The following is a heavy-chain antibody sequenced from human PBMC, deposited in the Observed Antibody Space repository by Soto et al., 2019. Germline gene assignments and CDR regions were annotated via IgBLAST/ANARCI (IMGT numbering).Heavy chain of an antibody. D-gene: IGHD2-2*01. J-gene: IGHJ6*02. CDR1: GFTFSSYA. CDR3: AKVRSRCSSTSCPSEYYGMDV. Sequence: GGSLRLSCAASGFTFSSYAMSWVRQAPGKGLEWVSAISGSGGSTYYADSVKGRFTISRDNSKNTLYLQMNSLRAEDTAVYYCAKVRSRCSSTSCPSEYYGMDVWGQGTTVTVSS. V-gene: IGHV3-23*01. CDR2: ISGSGGST.